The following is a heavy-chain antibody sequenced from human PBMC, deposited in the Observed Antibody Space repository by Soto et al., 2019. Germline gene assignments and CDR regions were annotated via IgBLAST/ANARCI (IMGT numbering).Heavy chain of an antibody. V-gene: IGHV1-18*01. Sequence: QVQLAQSGAEVKKPGASVKVSCKASGYTFTDYGISWVRQAPGQGLEWMGWISPYTGDTKYPQRLQGRVTVTADTSTSTAYMELRSLKSDDTAVYYCAKTGGWNWFDPWGQGTLVSVSS. CDR2: ISPYTGDT. J-gene: IGHJ5*02. CDR1: GYTFTDYG. D-gene: IGHD6-19*01. CDR3: AKTGGWNWFDP.